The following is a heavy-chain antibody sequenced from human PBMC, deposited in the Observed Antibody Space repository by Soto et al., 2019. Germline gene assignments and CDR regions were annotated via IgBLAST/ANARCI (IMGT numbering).Heavy chain of an antibody. CDR1: GFTLNSFF. D-gene: IGHD3-22*01. CDR2: INNDGSST. V-gene: IGHV3-74*01. Sequence: EVQLVESGGGSVQPGGSLRLSCAASGFTLNSFFMHWVRQAPGKGLMWVSRINNDGSSTTYADSVKGRFTISRDKAKNTLYLQMTSLRADDTAVYFCVREQDSRGYSVFNHWGQGAQVTVSS. CDR3: VREQDSRGYSVFNH. J-gene: IGHJ4*02.